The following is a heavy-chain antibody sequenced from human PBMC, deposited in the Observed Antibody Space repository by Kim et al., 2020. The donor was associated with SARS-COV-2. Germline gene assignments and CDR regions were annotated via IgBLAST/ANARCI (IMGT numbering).Heavy chain of an antibody. Sequence: ADSVRGRFTVSRDNSKNTLYLQMNSLRAEDTAVYYCSKEFKVVATYYFDFWGQGSLVTVSS. CDR3: SKEFKVVATYYFDF. J-gene: IGHJ4*02. V-gene: IGHV3-23*01. D-gene: IGHD1-1*01.